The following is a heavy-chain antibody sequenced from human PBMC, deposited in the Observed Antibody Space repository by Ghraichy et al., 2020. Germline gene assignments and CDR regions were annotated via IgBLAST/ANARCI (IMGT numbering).Heavy chain of an antibody. Sequence: GGSLRLSCAASGFTFRSYSINWVRQAPGKGLEWISYINDDSSTIHYADSVKGRFTISRDNAKNSLYLQMKSLRDEDTAVYYCARAPGYYYYAMDVWGQGTTVTVSS. V-gene: IGHV3-48*02. CDR1: GFTFRSYS. CDR2: INDDSSTI. CDR3: ARAPGYYYYAMDV. J-gene: IGHJ6*02.